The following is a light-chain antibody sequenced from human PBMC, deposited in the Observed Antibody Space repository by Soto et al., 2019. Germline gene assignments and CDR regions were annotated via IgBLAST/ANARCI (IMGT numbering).Light chain of an antibody. CDR1: GSDIGTYNY. J-gene: IGLJ1*01. Sequence: QPALTQPASVAGSPGQSITISCNGTGSDIGTYNYVSWYQHHPGKAPKFIIYDVTNRPSGVSDRFSGSKSGNTASLTISGLQAEDEADYFCKSYTSASTYVFGTGTKVTVL. V-gene: IGLV2-14*03. CDR3: KSYTSASTYV. CDR2: DVT.